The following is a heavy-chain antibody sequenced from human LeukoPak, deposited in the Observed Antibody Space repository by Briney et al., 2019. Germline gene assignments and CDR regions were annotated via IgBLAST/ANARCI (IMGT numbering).Heavy chain of an antibody. CDR1: GFTFSSYG. J-gene: IGHJ2*01. CDR2: IRYDGSNK. Sequence: GGSLRLSCAASGFTFSSYGMHWVRQAPGKGLEWVAFIRYDGSNKYYADSVKGRFTISRDNSKNTLYLQMNSLRAEDTAVYYCATNIVGVVTALTYGWYFDLWGRGTLVTVSS. CDR3: ATNIVGVVTALTYGWYFDL. V-gene: IGHV3-30*02. D-gene: IGHD2-21*02.